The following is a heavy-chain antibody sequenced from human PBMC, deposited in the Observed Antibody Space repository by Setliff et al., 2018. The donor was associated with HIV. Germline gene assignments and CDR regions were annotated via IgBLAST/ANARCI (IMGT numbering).Heavy chain of an antibody. CDR3: ARTLAYHAFDI. V-gene: IGHV4-4*07. Sequence: SETLSLTCTVSGGSISSYYWSWIRQPAGKGLEWIGRIYTSGSTNYNPTLKSRVTMSVDTSKNQFSPKLSSVTAADTAVYYCARTLAYHAFDIWGQGTMVTVSS. CDR2: IYTSGST. J-gene: IGHJ3*02. D-gene: IGHD2-2*01. CDR1: GGSISSYY.